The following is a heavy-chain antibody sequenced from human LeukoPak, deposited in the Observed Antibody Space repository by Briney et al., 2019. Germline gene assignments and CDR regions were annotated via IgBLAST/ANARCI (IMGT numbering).Heavy chain of an antibody. CDR3: ARQEQLALDY. CDR2: ISYDGSNK. D-gene: IGHD6-6*01. J-gene: IGHJ4*02. V-gene: IGHV3-30-3*01. Sequence: PGGSLRLSCAASGFTVSSNYMSWVRQAPGKGLEWVAVISYDGSNKYYADSVKGRFTISRDNSKNTLYLQVNSLRAEDTAVYYCARQEQLALDYWGQGTLVTVSS. CDR1: GFTVSSNY.